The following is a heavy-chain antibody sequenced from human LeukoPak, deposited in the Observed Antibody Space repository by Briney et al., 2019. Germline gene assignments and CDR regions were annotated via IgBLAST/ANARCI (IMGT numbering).Heavy chain of an antibody. CDR3: ARHVIVVVAATEWFDP. CDR1: GGSISSGSYY. D-gene: IGHD2-15*01. V-gene: IGHV4-39*01. J-gene: IGHJ5*02. CDR2: VYYSGST. Sequence: PSQTLSLTCTVSGGSISSGSYYWGWIRQPPGKGLEWIGSVYYSGSTYYNPSLKSRVTISVDTSKNQFSLKLSSVTAADTAVYYCARHVIVVVAATEWFDPWGQGTLVTVSS.